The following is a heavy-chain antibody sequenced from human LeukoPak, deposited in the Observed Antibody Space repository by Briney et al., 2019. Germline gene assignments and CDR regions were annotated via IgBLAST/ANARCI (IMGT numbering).Heavy chain of an antibody. J-gene: IGHJ4*02. CDR2: IYYSGST. V-gene: IGHV4-39*02. Sequence: SETLSLTCTVSGGSISSSSYYWGWIRQPPGKGLEWIGSIYYSGSTYYNPSLKSRVTISVDTSKNQFSLKLSSVTAADTAVYYCAREPVMITFGGVIVHFDYWGQGTLVTVSS. CDR1: GGSISSSSYY. D-gene: IGHD3-16*02. CDR3: AREPVMITFGGVIVHFDY.